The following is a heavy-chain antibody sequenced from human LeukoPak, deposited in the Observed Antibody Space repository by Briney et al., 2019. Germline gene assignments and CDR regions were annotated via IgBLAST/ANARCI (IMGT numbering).Heavy chain of an antibody. V-gene: IGHV4-4*07. CDR3: ARRAGSSGWGSYYFDY. Sequence: SETLSLTCTVSGGSISSYYWSWIRQPAGKGLEWIGRIYTSGSTNYNPSLKSRVTISVDTSKNQFSLKLSSVTAADTAVYYCARRAGSSGWGSYYFDYWGQGTLVTVSS. CDR2: IYTSGST. CDR1: GGSISSYY. D-gene: IGHD3-10*01. J-gene: IGHJ4*02.